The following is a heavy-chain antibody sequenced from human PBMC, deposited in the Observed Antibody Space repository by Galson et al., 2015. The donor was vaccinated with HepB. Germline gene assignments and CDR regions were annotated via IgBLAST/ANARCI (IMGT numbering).Heavy chain of an antibody. Sequence: SLRLSCAASGFTFRTYGIHWVRQAPGKGLEWVAAISYDGSNKYYADSVKGRFTISRDNAKNTLYLQMNSLRAEDTAVYYCARFSSDYGGVDYWGQGTLVTVSS. D-gene: IGHD4-23*01. CDR2: ISYDGSNK. J-gene: IGHJ4*02. CDR1: GFTFRTYG. CDR3: ARFSSDYGGVDY. V-gene: IGHV3-30*03.